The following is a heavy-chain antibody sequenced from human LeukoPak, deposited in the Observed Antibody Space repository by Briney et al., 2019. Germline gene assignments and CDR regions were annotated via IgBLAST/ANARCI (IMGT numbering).Heavy chain of an antibody. CDR3: AGVKYYYDSIPIFDY. V-gene: IGHV4-59*01. CDR1: GGSISSYY. J-gene: IGHJ4*02. Sequence: SETLSLTCTVSGGSISSYYWSWIRQPPGKGLEWIGYIYYSGSTNYNPSLKSRVTISVDTSKNQFSLKLSSVTAADTAVYYCAGVKYYYDSIPIFDYWGQGTLVTVSS. D-gene: IGHD3-22*01. CDR2: IYYSGST.